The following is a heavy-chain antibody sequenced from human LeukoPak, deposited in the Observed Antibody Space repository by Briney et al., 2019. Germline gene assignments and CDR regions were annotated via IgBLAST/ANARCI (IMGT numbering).Heavy chain of an antibody. D-gene: IGHD1-26*01. J-gene: IGHJ4*02. CDR3: ARGLAGATTSPFDY. Sequence: ASVKVSCKASGGTFSSYAISWVRQAPGQGLEWMGGIIPIFGTANYAQEFQGRVTITTDESTSTAYMELSSLRSEDTAVYYCARGLAGATTSPFDYWGQGTLVTVSS. CDR2: IIPIFGTA. V-gene: IGHV1-69*05. CDR1: GGTFSSYA.